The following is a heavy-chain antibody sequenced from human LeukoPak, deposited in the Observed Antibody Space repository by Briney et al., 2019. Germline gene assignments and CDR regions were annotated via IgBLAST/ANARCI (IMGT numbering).Heavy chain of an antibody. Sequence: GGSLRLSCAASGFTFSSYSMNWVRLAPGKGLEWDSSISSSNYIYYADSAKGRFTLSRDDAKNSLYLQMNSLRAEDTAVYYCARPYYYGSGSFRGMDVWGQGTTVTVSS. CDR2: ISSSNYI. V-gene: IGHV3-21*01. J-gene: IGHJ6*02. CDR1: GFTFSSYS. CDR3: ARPYYYGSGSFRGMDV. D-gene: IGHD3-10*01.